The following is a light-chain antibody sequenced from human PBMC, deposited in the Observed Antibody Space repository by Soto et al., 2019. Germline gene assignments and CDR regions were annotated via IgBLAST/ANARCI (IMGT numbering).Light chain of an antibody. CDR1: SSNIGAGYD. J-gene: IGLJ1*01. V-gene: IGLV1-40*01. CDR3: HSYDSSLNSYV. Sequence: QSVLTQPPSVSGAPGQRVTISCTGSSSNIGAGYDVHWYQHLPGTAPKLLIYGNNNRPSGVPDRFSGSKSGTSASLAITGLQAEDEADYYCHSYDSSLNSYVFGTGTKVTVL. CDR2: GNN.